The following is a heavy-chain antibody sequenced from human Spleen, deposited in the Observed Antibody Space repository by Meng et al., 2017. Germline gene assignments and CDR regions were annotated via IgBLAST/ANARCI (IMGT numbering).Heavy chain of an antibody. V-gene: IGHV4-34*01. J-gene: IGHJ4*02. CDR2: INHSGST. Sequence: QGQLQQWGAGLLKPSETLSLTCAVYGGSFSGYLWSWIRQPPGRGLEWIGEINHSGSTNYNPSLKSRVTISVDTSKNQFSLRLTSVTAADSAVYYCARGPTTMAHDFDYWGQGTLVTVSS. CDR1: GGSFSGYL. CDR3: ARGPTTMAHDFDY. D-gene: IGHD4-11*01.